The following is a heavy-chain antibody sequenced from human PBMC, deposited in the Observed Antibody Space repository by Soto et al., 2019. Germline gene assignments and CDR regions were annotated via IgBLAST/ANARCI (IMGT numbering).Heavy chain of an antibody. CDR2: VSHDGRNT. D-gene: IGHD6-19*01. J-gene: IGHJ4*02. V-gene: IGHV3-30*18. Sequence: VQLVESGGGVVQPGRSLRLSCAASGFTFSDYAMHWVRQAPGKGLEWVAVVSHDGRNTHYADSVKGRFTISRDSSKKTVSLEMTSLRAEDTAVYSCAKGGRQWLVTSGFNYWGQGALVTVSS. CDR3: AKGGRQWLVTSGFNY. CDR1: GFTFSDYA.